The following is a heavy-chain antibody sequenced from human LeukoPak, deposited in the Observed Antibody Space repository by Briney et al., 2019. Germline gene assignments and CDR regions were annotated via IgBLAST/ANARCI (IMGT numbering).Heavy chain of an antibody. CDR3: ARDRLRDGYNLYYFDY. D-gene: IGHD5-24*01. CDR2: IIPIFGTA. Sequence: SVKVSCKASGGTFSSYAISWVRQAPGQGLEWMGGIIPIFGTANYAQKFQGRVTITTDESTSTAYMELSSLRSEDTAVYYCARDRLRDGYNLYYFDYWGQGTLVTVSS. CDR1: GGTFSSYA. J-gene: IGHJ4*02. V-gene: IGHV1-69*05.